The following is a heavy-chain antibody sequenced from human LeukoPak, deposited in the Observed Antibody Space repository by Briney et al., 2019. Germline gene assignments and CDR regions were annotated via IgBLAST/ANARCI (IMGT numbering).Heavy chain of an antibody. J-gene: IGHJ5*02. CDR3: ARGGYYGSGNDFRFDP. Sequence: SETLSLTCTVSGGSISSYYWSWIRQPPGKGLEWIGYIYYSGSTNYNPSLKSRVTISVDTSKNQFSLKLTSVAAADTAVYFCARGGYYGSGNDFRFDPWGQGTLVTVSS. CDR1: GGSISSYY. CDR2: IYYSGST. D-gene: IGHD3-10*01. V-gene: IGHV4-59*01.